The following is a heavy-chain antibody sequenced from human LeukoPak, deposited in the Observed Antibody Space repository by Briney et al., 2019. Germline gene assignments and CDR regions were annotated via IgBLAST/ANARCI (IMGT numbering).Heavy chain of an antibody. J-gene: IGHJ4*02. CDR3: ARVTTVPAY. CDR2: ISRSGTVI. D-gene: IGHD2-21*02. V-gene: IGHV3-48*01. Sequence: GGSLRLSCAASGFTFSSYSMNWVRQAPGKGLEWVSYISRSGTVIFYADSVRGRFTVSRDNAKKSLYLQLNSLTADDTAVYYCARVTTVPAYWGQGTLVTVSS. CDR1: GFTFSSYS.